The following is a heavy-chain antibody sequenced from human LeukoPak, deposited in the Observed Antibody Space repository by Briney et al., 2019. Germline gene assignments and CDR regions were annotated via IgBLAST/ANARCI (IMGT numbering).Heavy chain of an antibody. D-gene: IGHD6-19*01. J-gene: IGHJ4*02. CDR2: ISGSGGST. CDR3: AKTTAGYSSGRYPGWPVDY. CDR1: GFTFRSYS. V-gene: IGHV3-23*01. Sequence: GGSLRLSCAASGFTFRSYSMDWLRQAPGKGLEWVSGISGSGGSTFYADSVKGRFTISRDNSENTVYLQMNSLRADDTAVYYCAKTTAGYSSGRYPGWPVDYWGQGTLVTVSS.